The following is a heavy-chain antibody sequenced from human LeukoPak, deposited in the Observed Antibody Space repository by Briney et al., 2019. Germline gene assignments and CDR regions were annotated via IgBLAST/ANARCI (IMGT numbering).Heavy chain of an antibody. CDR3: ARDYRSTTQTRFLEWLPSYYFDY. D-gene: IGHD3-3*01. Sequence: GGSLRLSCAASGFTFDRYAMSWVRQAPGKGLEWVSGINWNGGSTRYADSVKGRFTISRDNAKNSLYLQMNSLRAEDTALYYCARDYRSTTQTRFLEWLPSYYFDYWGQGTLVTVSS. J-gene: IGHJ4*02. CDR1: GFTFDRYA. CDR2: INWNGGST. V-gene: IGHV3-20*04.